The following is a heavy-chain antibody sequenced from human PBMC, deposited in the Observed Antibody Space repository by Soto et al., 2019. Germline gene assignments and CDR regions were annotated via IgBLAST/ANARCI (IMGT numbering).Heavy chain of an antibody. CDR1: GFTFSDHS. CDR3: AAGTDTAMEQGADY. CDR2: ISTTGRYI. D-gene: IGHD5-18*01. Sequence: PGVSLRLSCADSGFTFSDHSMNWVRQAPGKGLEWVSSISTTGRYIYYADSMAGRFTISRDNAKNSLYLQINSLRGEDTAVYYCAAGTDTAMEQGADYWGQGTLVTVSS. V-gene: IGHV3-21*01. J-gene: IGHJ4*02.